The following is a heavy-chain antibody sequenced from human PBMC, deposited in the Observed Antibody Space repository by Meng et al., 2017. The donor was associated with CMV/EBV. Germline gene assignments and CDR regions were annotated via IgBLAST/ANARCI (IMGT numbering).Heavy chain of an antibody. CDR2: IKSKTDGGTT. CDR3: TTDSLWGYYYDSSGYYRVDY. Sequence: AWMSWVRQATGKGLEWVGRIKSKTDGGTTDYAAPVKGRFTISRDDSKNTLYLQMNSLKTEDTAVYYCTTDSLWGYYYDSSGYYRVDYWGQGTLVTVSS. J-gene: IGHJ4*02. V-gene: IGHV3-15*01. D-gene: IGHD3-22*01. CDR1: AW.